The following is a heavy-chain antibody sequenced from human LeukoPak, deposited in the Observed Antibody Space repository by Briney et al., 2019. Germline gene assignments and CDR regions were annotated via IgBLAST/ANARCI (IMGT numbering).Heavy chain of an antibody. J-gene: IGHJ4*02. V-gene: IGHV1-69*05. D-gene: IGHD4-17*01. CDR1: GGTFSSYA. CDR3: ARDPYGDYPREGYYFDY. Sequence: GSSVKVSCEASGGTFSSYAISWVRQAPGQGLEWMGRIIPIFGTANYAQKFQGRVTITTDESTSTAYMELSSLRSEDTAVYYCARDPYGDYPREGYYFDYWGQGTLVTVSS. CDR2: IIPIFGTA.